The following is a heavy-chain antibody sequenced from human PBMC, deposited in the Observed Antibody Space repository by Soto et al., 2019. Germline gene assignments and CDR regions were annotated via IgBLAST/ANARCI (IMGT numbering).Heavy chain of an antibody. CDR3: ARGRDDFYYYYGMDV. Sequence: ASFKVSCKGSGYTFTSYGIGGVLQAPGQGLEWMGWISAYNGNTNYAQKLQGRVTMTTDTSTSTAYMELRSLRSDDTAVYYCARGRDDFYYYYGMDVWGQGTTVTVSS. V-gene: IGHV1-18*01. J-gene: IGHJ6*02. CDR1: GYTFTSYG. CDR2: ISAYNGNT.